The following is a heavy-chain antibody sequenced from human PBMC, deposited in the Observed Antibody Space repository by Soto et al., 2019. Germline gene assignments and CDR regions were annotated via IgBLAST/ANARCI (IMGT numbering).Heavy chain of an antibody. CDR3: AREDSSGFSDWFDP. CDR2: IYYSGST. J-gene: IGHJ5*02. V-gene: IGHV4-59*01. D-gene: IGHD6-19*01. CDR1: GGSISSYY. Sequence: SETLSLTCTVSGGSISSYYWSWIRQPPGKGLEWIGYIYYSGSTNYNPSLKSRVTKTVDTSKNQFSLKLNSVTAADTAVYYCAREDSSGFSDWFDPWGQGTLVTVSS.